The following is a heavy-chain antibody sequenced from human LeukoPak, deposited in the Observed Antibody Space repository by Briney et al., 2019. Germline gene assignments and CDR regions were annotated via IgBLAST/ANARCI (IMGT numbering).Heavy chain of an antibody. Sequence: GASVKVSCKASGYTFTSYGISWVRQAPGQGLEWMGWISAYNGNTNYAQKLQGRVTMTTDTSTSTAYMELRSLRSDDTAVYYCARYLDYSSYWYFDLWGRGTLVTVSS. J-gene: IGHJ2*01. CDR2: ISAYNGNT. CDR3: ARYLDYSSYWYFDL. V-gene: IGHV1-18*01. D-gene: IGHD4-11*01. CDR1: GYTFTSYG.